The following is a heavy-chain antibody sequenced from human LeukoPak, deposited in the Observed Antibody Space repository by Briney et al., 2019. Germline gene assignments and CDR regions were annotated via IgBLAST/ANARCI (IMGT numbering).Heavy chain of an antibody. CDR1: GYTFTSYY. CDR2: IIPIFGTA. J-gene: IGHJ6*03. V-gene: IGHV1-69*06. Sequence: ASVKVSCKASGYTFTSYYMHWVRQAPGQGLEWMGGIIPIFGTANYAQKFQGRVTITADKSTSTAYMELSSLRSEDTAVYYCARDGSGATEPYYYMDVWGKGTTVTVSS. D-gene: IGHD1-14*01. CDR3: ARDGSGATEPYYYMDV.